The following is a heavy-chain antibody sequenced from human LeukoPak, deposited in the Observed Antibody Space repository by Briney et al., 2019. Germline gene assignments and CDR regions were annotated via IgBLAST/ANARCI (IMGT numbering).Heavy chain of an antibody. CDR3: AKGSSSSRPYYFDY. V-gene: IGHV3-23*01. CDR1: GFTFSNYA. Sequence: GGFLRLSCAASGFTFSNYAMAWVRQAPGRGLEWFSALTASGGDTYHADSVKGRFTISRDNSKNTLYLQMNNLRVEDTALYYCAKGSSSSRPYYFDYWGQGTLVTVSS. D-gene: IGHD6-6*01. J-gene: IGHJ4*02. CDR2: LTASGGDT.